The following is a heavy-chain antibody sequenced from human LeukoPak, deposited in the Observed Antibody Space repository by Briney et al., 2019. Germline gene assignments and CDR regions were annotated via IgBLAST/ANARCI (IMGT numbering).Heavy chain of an antibody. J-gene: IGHJ6*02. V-gene: IGHV3-21*01. D-gene: IGHD3-10*01. CDR3: AGDYYGSGSSSHVDV. Sequence: GGSLRLSCATSGFTFSSYSMNWVRQAPGKGLKWVSSISSSSSYIYYADSVKGRFTISRDNAKNSLYLQMNSLRAEDTAVYYCAGDYYGSGSSSHVDVWGQGTTVTVSS. CDR2: ISSSSSYI. CDR1: GFTFSSYS.